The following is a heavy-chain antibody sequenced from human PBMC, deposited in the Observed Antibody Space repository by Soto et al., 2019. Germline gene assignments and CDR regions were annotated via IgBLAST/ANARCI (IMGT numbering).Heavy chain of an antibody. V-gene: IGHV4-39*01. D-gene: IGHD5-18*01. J-gene: IGHJ4*02. CDR2: IYYSGST. CDR3: ARHPGYGLSYFDY. CDR1: GGSISSSSYY. Sequence: QLQLQESGPGLVKPSETLSLTCTVSGGSISSSSYYWGWIRQPPGKGLEWIGSIYYSGSTYYNPSLQRRVTIPVDTSKNQLSLTLSSVTAADTAVYSCARHPGYGLSYFDYWGQGTLVTVSS.